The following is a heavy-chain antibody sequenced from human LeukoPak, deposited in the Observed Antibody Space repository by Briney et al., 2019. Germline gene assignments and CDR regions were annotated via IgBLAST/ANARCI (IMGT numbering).Heavy chain of an antibody. CDR2: ISGSGGST. J-gene: IGHJ4*02. V-gene: IGHV3-23*01. CDR1: GFTFNNYA. D-gene: IGHD5-24*01. CDR3: AKDTDGYNLFDY. Sequence: PGGSLRLSCAASGFTFNNYAMSWVRQAPGKGLEWVSDISGSGGSTYYADSVKGRFTISRDTSKNRLSLQMNSLRADDTAVYYCAKDTDGYNLFDYWGQGTLVTVSS.